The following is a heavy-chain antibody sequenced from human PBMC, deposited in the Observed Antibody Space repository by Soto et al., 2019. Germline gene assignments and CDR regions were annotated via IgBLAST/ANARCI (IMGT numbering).Heavy chain of an antibody. CDR3: ARGGPLYCTNGVCYLYYFDY. V-gene: IGHV3-13*01. CDR2: IGTAGDT. CDR1: GFTFSSYD. D-gene: IGHD2-8*01. J-gene: IGHJ4*02. Sequence: GGSLRLSCAASGFTFSSYDMHWVRQATGKGLEWVSAIGTAGDTYYPGSVKGRFTISRENAKNSLYLQMNSLRAEDTAVYYFARGGPLYCTNGVCYLYYFDYWGQGTLVTVSS.